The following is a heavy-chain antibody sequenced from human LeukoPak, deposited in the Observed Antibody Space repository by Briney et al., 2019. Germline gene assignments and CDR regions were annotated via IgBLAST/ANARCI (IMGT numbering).Heavy chain of an antibody. J-gene: IGHJ4*02. CDR2: INPSGGST. CDR3: ARDLIASALYDSSGYYFDY. Sequence: GASVKVSCKASGYTFTSYYMHWVRQAPGQGLEWMGIINPSGGSTSYAQKFQGRVTMTRDTSTSTVYMELSSLRSEDTAVYYCARDLIASALYDSSGYYFDYWGQGTLVTVSS. D-gene: IGHD3-22*01. V-gene: IGHV1-46*01. CDR1: GYTFTSYY.